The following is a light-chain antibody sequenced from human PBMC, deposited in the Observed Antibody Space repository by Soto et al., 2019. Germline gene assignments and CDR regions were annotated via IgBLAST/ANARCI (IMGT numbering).Light chain of an antibody. CDR2: LNSDGSH. CDR1: SGHSSYA. V-gene: IGLV4-69*01. Sequence: QPVLTQSPSASASLGASVKLTCTLSSGHSSYAIAWHQQQPEKGPRYLMKLNSDGSHSKGDGIPDRFSGSSSGAERYLTISTLQSEDEEDYYCQNWCTGIHWVFGGGTKLTVL. J-gene: IGLJ3*02. CDR3: QNWCTGIHWV.